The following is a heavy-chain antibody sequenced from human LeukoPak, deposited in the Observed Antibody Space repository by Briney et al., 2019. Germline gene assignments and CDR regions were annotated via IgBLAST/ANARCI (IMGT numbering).Heavy chain of an antibody. Sequence: SVKVSCKAFGATLNIGHAFIWARQAPGQGLQWMGRMIPFLGEVNYAQNFQGRVSFTADRSTATMYMELKRLRLDDTAIYYCSPCGHAYDWFGPWGQGTLVTVSS. CDR1: GATLNIGHA. J-gene: IGHJ5*02. CDR2: MIPFLGEV. V-gene: IGHV1-69*04. D-gene: IGHD5-12*01. CDR3: SPCGHAYDWFGP.